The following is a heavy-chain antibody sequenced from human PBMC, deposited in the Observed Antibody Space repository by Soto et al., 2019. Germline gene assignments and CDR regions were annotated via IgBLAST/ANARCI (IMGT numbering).Heavy chain of an antibody. CDR3: ARAVAPYFGTWFDP. Sequence: SETLSLTCTVSGVSINNYYWTWIRQPPGKRLEWIGAIYYTGSTTYNPSLRSRVTFSVDTSKNQFSLSLTSVTAADTAVYFCARAVAPYFGTWFDPWGQGILVTVSS. V-gene: IGHV4-59*01. CDR2: IYYTGST. J-gene: IGHJ5*02. CDR1: GVSINNYY. D-gene: IGHD3-10*01.